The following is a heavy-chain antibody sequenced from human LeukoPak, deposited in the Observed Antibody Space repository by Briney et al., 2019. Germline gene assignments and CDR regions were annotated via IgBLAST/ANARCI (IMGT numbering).Heavy chain of an antibody. V-gene: IGHV3-53*01. J-gene: IGHJ4*02. Sequence: GGSLRLSCAASGFTVSRNYMSWVRQAPGKGLEWVSVIYSGGNTYYADFVKGRFTISRDNSKDTLYLQINSLTAEDTAVYYCANLPRGDYWGLGTLVTVSS. D-gene: IGHD3-10*01. CDR2: IYSGGNT. CDR1: GFTVSRNY. CDR3: ANLPRGDY.